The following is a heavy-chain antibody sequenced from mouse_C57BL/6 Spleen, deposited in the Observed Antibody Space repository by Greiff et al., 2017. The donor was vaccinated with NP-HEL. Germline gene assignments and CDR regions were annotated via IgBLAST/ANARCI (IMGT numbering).Heavy chain of an antibody. Sequence: VQLKQSGAELVKPGASVKLSCTASGFNIKDYYMHWVKQRPEQGLEWIGRIDPEDGETKYAPKFQGKATITADTSSNTAYLQLSSLTSEDTAVYYWAMITTEYYFDYWGQGTTLTVSS. J-gene: IGHJ2*01. CDR2: IDPEDGET. D-gene: IGHD1-1*01. V-gene: IGHV14-2*01. CDR3: AMITTEYYFDY. CDR1: GFNIKDYY.